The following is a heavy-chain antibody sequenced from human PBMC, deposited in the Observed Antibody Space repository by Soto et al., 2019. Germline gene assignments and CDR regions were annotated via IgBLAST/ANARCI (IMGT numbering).Heavy chain of an antibody. Sequence: SQTLSLTCAISGDSVSSNSAAWNWIRQSPSRGLERLGRTYYRSKRYNDYAVSVKSRITINPDTSKNQFSLQLNSVTPEDTAVYYCARDYDFWSGSQTGWFDPWGQGTLVTVS. J-gene: IGHJ5*02. CDR2: TYYRSKRYN. V-gene: IGHV6-1*01. CDR3: ARDYDFWSGSQTGWFDP. D-gene: IGHD3-3*01. CDR1: GDSVSSNSAA.